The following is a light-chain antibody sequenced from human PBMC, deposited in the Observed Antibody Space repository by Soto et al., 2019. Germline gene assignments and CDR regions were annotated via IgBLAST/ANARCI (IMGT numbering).Light chain of an antibody. CDR1: QSLSSTY. V-gene: IGKV3-20*01. CDR3: QQFGSSPFT. Sequence: EIVLTQSPGTLSLSPGERATLSCRASQSLSSTYLAWYQQKPGQAPRLLIYGASSRATGIPDRFSGSGSGTDFILTISRLEPEDFALYYCQQFGSSPFTFGPGTKVDIK. J-gene: IGKJ3*01. CDR2: GAS.